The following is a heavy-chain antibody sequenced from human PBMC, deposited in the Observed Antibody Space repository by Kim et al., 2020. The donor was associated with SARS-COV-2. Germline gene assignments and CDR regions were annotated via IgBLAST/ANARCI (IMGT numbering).Heavy chain of an antibody. CDR3: TTVPRGITIFGVVIIDRDY. CDR1: GFTFSNAW. D-gene: IGHD3-3*01. CDR2: IKSKTDGGTT. J-gene: IGHJ4*02. Sequence: GGSLRLSCAASGFTFSNAWMSWVRRAPGKGLEWVGRIKSKTDGGTTDYAAPVKGRFTISRDDSKNTLYLQMNSLKTEDTAVYYCTTVPRGITIFGVVIIDRDYWGQGTLVTVSS. V-gene: IGHV3-15*01.